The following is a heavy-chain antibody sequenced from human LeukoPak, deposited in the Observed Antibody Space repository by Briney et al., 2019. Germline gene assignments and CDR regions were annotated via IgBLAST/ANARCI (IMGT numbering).Heavy chain of an antibody. Sequence: ASVKVSCKASGGTFSSYATSWVRQAPGQGLEWMGGIIPIFGTANYAQKFQGRVTSTTDESTSTAYMELSSLRSEDTAVYYCARDYYDSFAFDIWGQGTMVTVSS. D-gene: IGHD3-22*01. V-gene: IGHV1-69*05. CDR3: ARDYYDSFAFDI. J-gene: IGHJ3*02. CDR1: GGTFSSYA. CDR2: IIPIFGTA.